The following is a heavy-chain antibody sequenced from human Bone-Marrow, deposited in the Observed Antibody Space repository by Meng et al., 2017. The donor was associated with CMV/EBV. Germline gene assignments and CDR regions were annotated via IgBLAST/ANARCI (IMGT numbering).Heavy chain of an antibody. CDR1: GGSFSGYY. CDR3: ARDYGMDV. Sequence: SETLSLTCAVYGGSFSGYYWSWIRQPPGKGLEWIGEINHSGSTNYNPSLKSRVTISVDTSKNQFSLTLSSVTAADTAGYYCARDYGMDVWGQGTTVTVSS. J-gene: IGHJ6*02. CDR2: INHSGST. V-gene: IGHV4-34*01.